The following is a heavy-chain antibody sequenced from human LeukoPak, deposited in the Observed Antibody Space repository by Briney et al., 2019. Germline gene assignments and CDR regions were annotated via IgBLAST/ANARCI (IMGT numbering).Heavy chain of an antibody. CDR1: GFTFSSYA. CDR2: ISGSGGST. V-gene: IGHV3-23*01. J-gene: IGHJ4*02. Sequence: HPGGSLRLSCAASGFTFSSYAMSWVRQAPGKGLEWVSAISGSGGSTYCADSVKGRFTISRDNSKNTLYLQMNSLRAEDTAVYYCAKLGDIVLMVYAFYFDYWGQGTLVTVSS. D-gene: IGHD2-8*01. CDR3: AKLGDIVLMVYAFYFDY.